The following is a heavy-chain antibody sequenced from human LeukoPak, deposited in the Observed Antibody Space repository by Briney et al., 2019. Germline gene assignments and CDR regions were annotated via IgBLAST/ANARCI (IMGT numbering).Heavy chain of an antibody. V-gene: IGHV1-24*01. J-gene: IGHJ6*02. CDR1: GYTLTELS. D-gene: IGHD2-2*02. Sequence: ASVKVFCKVSGYTLTELSMHWVRQAPGKGLEWMGGFDPEDGETIYARKFQGRVTITADESTSTAYMELSSLRSEDTAVYYCARMDIVVVPAAIRYYYYGMDVWGQGTTVTVSS. CDR2: FDPEDGET. CDR3: ARMDIVVVPAAIRYYYYGMDV.